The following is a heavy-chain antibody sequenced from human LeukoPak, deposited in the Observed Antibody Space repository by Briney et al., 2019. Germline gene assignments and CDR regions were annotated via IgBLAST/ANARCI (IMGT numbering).Heavy chain of an antibody. CDR2: IYYSGNT. Sequence: SETLSLTCTVSGGSISSYYWSWIRQPPGKGLEWIGYIYYSGNTNYNPSLKSRVTISVDTSKNQFSLELSSVTAADTAVYYCAGIVGATPRTYDAFDIWGQGTMVTVSS. CDR1: GGSISSYY. D-gene: IGHD1-26*01. J-gene: IGHJ3*02. CDR3: AGIVGATPRTYDAFDI. V-gene: IGHV4-59*01.